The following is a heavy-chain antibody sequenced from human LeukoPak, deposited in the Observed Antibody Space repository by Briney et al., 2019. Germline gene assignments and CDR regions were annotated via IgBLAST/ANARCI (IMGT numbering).Heavy chain of an antibody. D-gene: IGHD5-12*01. J-gene: IGHJ6*03. Sequence: PSETLSLTCSVSGGSISSYYWSWIRQPAGKGLEWIGRIYTSGSTNYNPSLKSRATMSVDTSKNQFSLKLSSVTAADTAVYYCARDRSAYDYVKRWFYYYMDVWGKGTTVTISS. CDR2: IYTSGST. V-gene: IGHV4-4*07. CDR3: ARDRSAYDYVKRWFYYYMDV. CDR1: GGSISSYY.